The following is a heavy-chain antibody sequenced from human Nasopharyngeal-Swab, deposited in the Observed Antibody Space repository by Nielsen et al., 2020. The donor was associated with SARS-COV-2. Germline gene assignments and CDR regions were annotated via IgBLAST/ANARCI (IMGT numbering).Heavy chain of an antibody. V-gene: IGHV3-30*18. CDR1: GFTFSSYG. Sequence: GESLKISCAAPGFTFSSYGMHWVRQAPGKGLEWVAVISYDGSNKYYADSVKGRFTISRDNSKNTLYLQMNSLRAEDTAVYYCAKEPSSGSYPSWGQGTLVTVSS. D-gene: IGHD1-26*01. CDR3: AKEPSSGSYPS. CDR2: ISYDGSNK. J-gene: IGHJ4*02.